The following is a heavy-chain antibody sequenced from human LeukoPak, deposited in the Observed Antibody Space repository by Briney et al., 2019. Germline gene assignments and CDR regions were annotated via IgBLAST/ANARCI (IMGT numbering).Heavy chain of an antibody. Sequence: TGGSLRLSCAASGFTFSIYWMHWVRQAPGKGLVWVSRINSDGSSTSYADSVKGRFTISRDNAKNTLYLQMNSLRAEDTAVYYCAREWGISSGWRRFDYWGQGTLVTVSS. J-gene: IGHJ4*02. CDR3: AREWGISSGWRRFDY. CDR2: INSDGSST. V-gene: IGHV3-74*01. CDR1: GFTFSIYW. D-gene: IGHD6-19*01.